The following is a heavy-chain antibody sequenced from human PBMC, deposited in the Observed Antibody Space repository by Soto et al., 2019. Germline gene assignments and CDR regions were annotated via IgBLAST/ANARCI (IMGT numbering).Heavy chain of an antibody. D-gene: IGHD4-17*01. Sequence: PSETLSLTCTVSGGSITGGSISSTTYYWGWMRQPPGKGLEWIASFFIGGNTYYNPSLKSRVTISVDRSENQFSLKLSSVTAADTAVYYCARGNMVTTGLSFDYWGPGTLVTVSS. J-gene: IGHJ4*02. V-gene: IGHV4-39*07. CDR1: GGSITGGSISSTTYY. CDR2: FFIGGNT. CDR3: ARGNMVTTGLSFDY.